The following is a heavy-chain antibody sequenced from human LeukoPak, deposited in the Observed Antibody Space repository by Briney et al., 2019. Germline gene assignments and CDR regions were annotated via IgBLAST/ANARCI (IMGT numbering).Heavy chain of an antibody. D-gene: IGHD6-19*01. CDR2: IYYSGST. J-gene: IGHJ5*02. CDR1: GGSISSSSYY. CDR3: ARDSSQWAGRRYNWFDP. Sequence: KASETLSLTCTVSGGSISSSSYYWGWIRQPPGKGLEWIGSIYYSGSTYYNPSLKSRVTISVDTSKNQFSLKLSSVTAADTAVYYCARDSSQWAGRRYNWFDPWGQGTLVTVSS. V-gene: IGHV4-39*07.